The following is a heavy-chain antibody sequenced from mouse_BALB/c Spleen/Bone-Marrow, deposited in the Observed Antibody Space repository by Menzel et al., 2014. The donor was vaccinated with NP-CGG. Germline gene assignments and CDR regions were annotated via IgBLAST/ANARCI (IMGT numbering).Heavy chain of an antibody. V-gene: IGHV5-17*02. CDR3: ARKDYFGYAAMDY. Sequence: EVNVVESGGGLVQPGGSRKLSCAASGFTFSSFGMHWARQAPEKGLEWVAYISGGSSIIYYADTVKDRFTISRDNPKNTLFLQMTSLRSEDTAIYYCARKDYFGYAAMDYWGQGTSVTVSS. D-gene: IGHD1-2*01. CDR1: GFTFSSFG. J-gene: IGHJ4*01. CDR2: ISGGSSII.